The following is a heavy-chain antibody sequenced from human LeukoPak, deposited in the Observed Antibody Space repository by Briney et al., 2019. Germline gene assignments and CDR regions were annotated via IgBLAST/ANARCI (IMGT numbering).Heavy chain of an antibody. CDR3: ARVTGYMIEDYFDY. Sequence: SETLSLTCTVSGGSITSSSYYWSWIRQPPGKGLEWIGYIYYSGSTNYKPSLKSRVTISVETSKNQFSLKLRSVTAADTAVYYCARVTGYMIEDYFDYWGQGTLVTVSS. CDR2: IYYSGST. D-gene: IGHD3-22*01. V-gene: IGHV4-61*01. J-gene: IGHJ4*02. CDR1: GGSITSSSYY.